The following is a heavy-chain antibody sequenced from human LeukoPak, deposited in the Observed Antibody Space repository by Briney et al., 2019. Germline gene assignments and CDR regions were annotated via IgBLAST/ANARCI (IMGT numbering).Heavy chain of an antibody. D-gene: IGHD2-2*01. J-gene: IGHJ5*02. CDR1: GYTFTSYG. CDR3: ARDLYCSSTSCYWYWFDP. Sequence: GASVKVSCKASGYTFTSYGISWVRQAPGQGLEWMGWISAYNGNTNYAQKLQGRVTMTTDTSTSTAYMELRSLRSDDTAVYYSARDLYCSSTSCYWYWFDPWGQGTLVTVSS. CDR2: ISAYNGNT. V-gene: IGHV1-18*01.